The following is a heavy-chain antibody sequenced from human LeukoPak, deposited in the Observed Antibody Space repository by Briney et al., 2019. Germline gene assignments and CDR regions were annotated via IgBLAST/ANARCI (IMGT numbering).Heavy chain of an antibody. V-gene: IGHV4-30-2*01. J-gene: IGHJ5*02. Sequence: PSQTLSLTCAVSGGSISSGGYSWSWIRQPPGKGLEWIGYIYHSGSTYYNPSLKSRVTISVDRSKNQFSLKLSSVTAADTAVYYCARDYGTGYGLFDPWGQGTLVTVSS. D-gene: IGHD7-27*01. CDR1: GGSISSGGYS. CDR2: IYHSGST. CDR3: ARDYGTGYGLFDP.